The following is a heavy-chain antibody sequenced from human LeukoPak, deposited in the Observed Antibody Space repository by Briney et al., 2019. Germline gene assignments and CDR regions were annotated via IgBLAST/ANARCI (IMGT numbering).Heavy chain of an antibody. Sequence: SETLSLTCTVSGDSISNYFWSWIRQPPRKGLEWMAYVHYSGSTNYNPSLKSRVTISVDKSKNQFSLKLTSVTAADTAVYYCASIAAAEWFDPWGQGTLVTVSS. J-gene: IGHJ5*02. CDR1: GDSISNYF. V-gene: IGHV4-59*12. CDR2: VHYSGST. CDR3: ASIAAAEWFDP. D-gene: IGHD6-13*01.